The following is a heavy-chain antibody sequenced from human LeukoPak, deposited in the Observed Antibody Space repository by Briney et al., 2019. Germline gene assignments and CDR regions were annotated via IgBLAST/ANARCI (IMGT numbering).Heavy chain of an antibody. CDR2: ISSSSSYI. J-gene: IGHJ4*02. Sequence: PGGSLRLSCAASGFTFSSYTMKWVRQAPGKGLEWVSSISSSSSYIYYADSVKGRFTISRDNAKNSLYLQMNSLRAEDTALYYCAKDRGEYCSSTSCFADYWGQGTLVTVSS. CDR1: GFTFSSYT. CDR3: AKDRGEYCSSTSCFADY. D-gene: IGHD2-2*01. V-gene: IGHV3-21*04.